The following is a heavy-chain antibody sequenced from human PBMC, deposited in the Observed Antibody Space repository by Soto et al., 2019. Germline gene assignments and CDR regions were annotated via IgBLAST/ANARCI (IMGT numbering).Heavy chain of an antibody. V-gene: IGHV3-33*01. CDR1: GFTFSSYG. Sequence: GGSLRLSCAASGFTFSSYGMHWVRQAPGKGLEWVAVIWYDGSNKYYADSVKGRFTISRDNSKNTLYLQMNSLRAEDTAVYYCARDPRPLIAARTTKYYYYYMDVWGKGTTVTVSS. CDR2: IWYDGSNK. D-gene: IGHD6-6*01. CDR3: ARDPRPLIAARTTKYYYYYMDV. J-gene: IGHJ6*03.